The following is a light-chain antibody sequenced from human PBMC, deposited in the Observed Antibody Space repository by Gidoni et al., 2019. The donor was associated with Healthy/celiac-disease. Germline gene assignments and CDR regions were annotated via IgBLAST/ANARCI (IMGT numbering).Light chain of an antibody. CDR2: AAS. CDR1: QSISSY. CDR3: QQSYNTPRT. J-gene: IGKJ2*01. Sequence: DIQMTQSPSSLSASVGDRVTITCRASQSISSYLNWYQQKPGKAPKLLIYAASSLQSGVPSRFSGSGSGTDSTLTISSLQPEDFATYYCQQSYNTPRTFGQGTKLEIK. V-gene: IGKV1-39*01.